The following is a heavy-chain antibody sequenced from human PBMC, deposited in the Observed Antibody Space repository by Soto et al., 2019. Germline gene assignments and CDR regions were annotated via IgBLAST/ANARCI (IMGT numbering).Heavy chain of an antibody. CDR3: ARVDGYTYPNDY. Sequence: PGGSLRLSCAASGFTFTRYSMNWVRQAPGKGLEWVSSISSTTNYIYYGDSMKGRFTISRDNAKNSLYLEMNSLRAEDTAFYYCARVDGYTYPNDYWGQGTLVTVSS. V-gene: IGHV3-21*06. J-gene: IGHJ4*02. CDR1: GFTFTRYS. CDR2: ISSTTNYI. D-gene: IGHD5-12*01.